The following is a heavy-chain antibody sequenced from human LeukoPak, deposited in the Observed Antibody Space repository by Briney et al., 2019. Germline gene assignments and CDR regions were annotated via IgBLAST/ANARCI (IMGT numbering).Heavy chain of an antibody. CDR3: ARDLVDILTGRGAFDI. J-gene: IGHJ3*02. CDR2: ISYDGSNK. Sequence: GGSLRLSCAASGFTFNSYAMYWVRQAPGKGLEWVAVISYDGSNKYYADSVKGRFTISRDNSKNTLYLQMNSLRPEDTAVYYCARDLVDILTGRGAFDIWGQGTMVTVSS. D-gene: IGHD3-9*01. V-gene: IGHV3-30-3*01. CDR1: GFTFNSYA.